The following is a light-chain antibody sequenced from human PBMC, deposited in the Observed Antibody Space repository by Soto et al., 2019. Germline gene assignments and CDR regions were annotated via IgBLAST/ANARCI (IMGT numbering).Light chain of an antibody. Sequence: TLSFSPGERATLSCRASQSVPGSHLAWYQQKPGQAPRLLIYGASTRATGIPARFSGSGSGTEFTLTISSLQSEDFAVYYCQQYNDWPRTFGQGTKVDIK. CDR1: QSVPGSH. CDR2: GAS. V-gene: IGKV3-15*01. J-gene: IGKJ1*01. CDR3: QQYNDWPRT.